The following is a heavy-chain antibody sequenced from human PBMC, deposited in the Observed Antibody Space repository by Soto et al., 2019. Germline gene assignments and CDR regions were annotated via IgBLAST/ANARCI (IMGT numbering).Heavy chain of an antibody. Sequence: PGGSLRLSCAASGFTFSSYWMHWVRQAPGKGLVWVSRINSDGSSTSYADSVKGRFTISRDNAKNTLYLQMNSLRAEDTAVYYCARESSTKPHFDYWGQGTLVTVSS. CDR3: ARESSTKPHFDY. CDR1: GFTFSSYW. J-gene: IGHJ4*02. CDR2: INSDGSST. V-gene: IGHV3-74*01. D-gene: IGHD2-2*01.